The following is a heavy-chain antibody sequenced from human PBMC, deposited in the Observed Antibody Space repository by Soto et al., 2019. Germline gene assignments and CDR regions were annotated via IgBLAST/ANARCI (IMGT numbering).Heavy chain of an antibody. Sequence: GASVKVSCKASGGTFSSYAISWVRQAPGQGLEWMGGIIPIFGTANYAQKFQGRVTITADESTSTAYMELSSLRSEDTAVYYCARGSGRDGYNAPFDYWGQGTLVTVSS. CDR1: GGTFSSYA. V-gene: IGHV1-69*13. CDR3: ARGSGRDGYNAPFDY. CDR2: IIPIFGTA. J-gene: IGHJ4*02. D-gene: IGHD5-12*01.